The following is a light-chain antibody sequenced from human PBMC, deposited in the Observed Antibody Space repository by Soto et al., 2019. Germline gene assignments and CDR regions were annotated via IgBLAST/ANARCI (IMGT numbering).Light chain of an antibody. CDR1: QSVASPY. CDR3: QQYSSSRWT. V-gene: IGKV3-20*01. CDR2: AAS. Sequence: DIVLTQSPGTLSLSPGEGATLSCRASQSVASPYLAWYQQKPGQAPRLLIYAASSSATGIPDRFSGSGSGTDFALTISRLEPEDFAVYCCQQYSSSRWTFGQGTKVEIK. J-gene: IGKJ1*01.